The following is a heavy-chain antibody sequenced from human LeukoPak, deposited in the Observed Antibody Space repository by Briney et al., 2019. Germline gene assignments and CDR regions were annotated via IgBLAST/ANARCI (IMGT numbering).Heavy chain of an antibody. D-gene: IGHD4-17*01. Sequence: PGGSLRLSCAASGFTFSSYWTSWVRQAPGKGLEWVANIKDDGSEKYYVDSLKGRFTISRDNAKNSLYLQMNSLRAEDTAVYYCARAGTVTTGNVDWGQGTLVTVSS. J-gene: IGHJ4*02. CDR3: ARAGTVTTGNVD. CDR1: GFTFSSYW. CDR2: IKDDGSEK. V-gene: IGHV3-7*01.